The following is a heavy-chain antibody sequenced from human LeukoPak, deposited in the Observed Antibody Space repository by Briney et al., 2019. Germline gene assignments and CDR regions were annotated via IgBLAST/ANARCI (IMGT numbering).Heavy chain of an antibody. V-gene: IGHV3-15*01. Sequence: GGSLRLSCAASGFTFSNARMSWVRQAPGKGLDYIGRIKSKTDGGTTDYAAPVKGRFTISRDDSKNTVYLQMNSLKTEDTAVYYCTTQGHHYDSSGYNFVDYWGQGTLVTVSS. D-gene: IGHD3-22*01. J-gene: IGHJ4*02. CDR2: IKSKTDGGTT. CDR1: GFTFSNAR. CDR3: TTQGHHYDSSGYNFVDY.